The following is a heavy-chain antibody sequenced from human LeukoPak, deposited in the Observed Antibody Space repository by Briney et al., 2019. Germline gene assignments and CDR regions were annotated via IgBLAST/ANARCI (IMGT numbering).Heavy chain of an antibody. CDR2: INPSGGST. J-gene: IGHJ6*02. Sequence: ASVKVSCKASGYTFTGYYMHWVRQAPGQGLEWMGIINPSGGSTSYAQKFQGRVTMTRDTSTSTVYMELSSLRSEDTAVYYCAGMALSGPALPAYYYYGMDVWGQGTTVTVSS. D-gene: IGHD3-3*01. CDR3: AGMALSGPALPAYYYYGMDV. V-gene: IGHV1-46*01. CDR1: GYTFTGYY.